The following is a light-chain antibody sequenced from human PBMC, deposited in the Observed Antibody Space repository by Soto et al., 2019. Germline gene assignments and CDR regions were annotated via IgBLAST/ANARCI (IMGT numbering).Light chain of an antibody. CDR2: AAS. J-gene: IGKJ5*01. V-gene: IGKV1-39*01. CDR1: QSISSY. Sequence: DIQMAQSPAALSASVGDRVTITCRASQSISSYLNWYQQKPGKAPKLLIYAASSLQSGVPSRFSGSGSGTEFTLTISSLQPEDFATYYCQQLYRYPITFGQGTRLEN. CDR3: QQLYRYPIT.